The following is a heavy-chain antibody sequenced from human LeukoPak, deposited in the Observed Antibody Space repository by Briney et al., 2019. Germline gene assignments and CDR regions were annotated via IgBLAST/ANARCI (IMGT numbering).Heavy chain of an antibody. CDR3: ARKKSSGGAFDI. V-gene: IGHV1-18*01. CDR2: ISAYNGNT. CDR1: GYTFTSYG. J-gene: IGHJ3*02. Sequence: ASVTVSCKASGYTFTSYGISWVRQAPGQGLEWMGWISAYNGNTNYAQKLQGRVTMTTDTSTSTAYMELRSLRSDDTAVYYCARKKSSGGAFDIWGQGTMVTVSS. D-gene: IGHD3-22*01.